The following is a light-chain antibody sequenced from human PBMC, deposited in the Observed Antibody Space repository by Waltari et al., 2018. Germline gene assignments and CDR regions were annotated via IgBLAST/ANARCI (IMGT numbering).Light chain of an antibody. CDR2: AAS. Sequence: DIQMTQSPSSLSASVGDRVPITCRPSQGIRNGLSWYQQQPGKAPTRLGDAASSLRSGGPSRFSGSGSGTEITLTISSLQPEDSASYYCLQYNSYPWTFGQGTKVEIK. V-gene: IGKV1-17*01. CDR1: QGIRNG. J-gene: IGKJ1*01. CDR3: LQYNSYPWT.